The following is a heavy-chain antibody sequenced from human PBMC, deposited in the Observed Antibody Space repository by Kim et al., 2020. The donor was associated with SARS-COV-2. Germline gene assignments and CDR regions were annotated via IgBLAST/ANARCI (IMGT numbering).Heavy chain of an antibody. CDR3: ARDFDLRTSQKNYFDY. CDR2: INPSNGDT. CDR1: GYTFTDYY. V-gene: IGHV1-2*06. J-gene: IGHJ4*02. D-gene: IGHD2-2*01. Sequence: ASVKVSCKASGYTFTDYYIHWVRQAPGQGLEWMGRINPSNGDTKYAQKFQGGFTLTRDMSIGTAYMEVTSDDTAVYYCARDFDLRTSQKNYFDYWGQGTLVTVSS.